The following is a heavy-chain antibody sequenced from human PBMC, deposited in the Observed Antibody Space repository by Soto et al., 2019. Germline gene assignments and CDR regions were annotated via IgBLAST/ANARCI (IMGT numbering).Heavy chain of an antibody. J-gene: IGHJ4*02. CDR3: AFNFDY. CDR1: GGSFSSYY. V-gene: IGHV4-34*01. CDR2: INHSGST. Sequence: PSETLSLTCAVYGGSFSSYYWSWIRQPPGKGLEWIGEINHSGSTNYNPSLKSRVTISVDTSKNQFSLKLSSVTAADTAVYYCAFNFDYWGQGTLVTVSS.